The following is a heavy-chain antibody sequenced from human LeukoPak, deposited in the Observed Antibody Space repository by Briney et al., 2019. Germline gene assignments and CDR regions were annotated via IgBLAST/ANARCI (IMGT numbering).Heavy chain of an antibody. CDR2: ISGSGGST. D-gene: IGHD6-19*01. V-gene: IGHV3-23*01. J-gene: IGHJ4*02. CDR3: AKGGYSSGWYITFDY. Sequence: GGSLRLSCAASGFTFSSYAMSWVRQAPGKGLEWVSAISGSGGSTYYADSVKGRFTISRDNSKNTLYLQMNSLRAEDTAVYYCAKGGYSSGWYITFDYWGQGTLVTVSS. CDR1: GFTFSSYA.